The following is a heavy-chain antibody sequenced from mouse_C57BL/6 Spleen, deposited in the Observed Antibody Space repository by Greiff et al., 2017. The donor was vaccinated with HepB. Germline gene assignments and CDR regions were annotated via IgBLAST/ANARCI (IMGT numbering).Heavy chain of an antibody. CDR2: IDPEDGDT. D-gene: IGHD1-1*01. J-gene: IGHJ2*01. V-gene: IGHV14-1*01. CDR1: GFNIKDYY. CDR3: TYYYGKDYFDY. Sequence: DVKLQESGAELVRPGASVKLSCTASGFNIKDYYMHWVKQRPEQGLEWIGRIDPEDGDTEYAPKFQGKATMTADTSSNTAYLQLSSLTSEDTAVYYCTYYYGKDYFDYWGQGTTLTVSS.